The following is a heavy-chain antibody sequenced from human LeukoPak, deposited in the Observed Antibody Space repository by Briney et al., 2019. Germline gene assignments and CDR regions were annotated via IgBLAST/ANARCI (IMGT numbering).Heavy chain of an antibody. CDR1: GGSIRSSYYY. CDR2: IYYSGST. CDR3: ARAAVAYNWFDP. D-gene: IGHD6-19*01. J-gene: IGHJ5*02. V-gene: IGHV4-31*03. Sequence: SETLSLTCTVSGGSIRSSYYYWGWIRQPPGKGLEWIGYIYYSGSTYYNPSLKSRVTISVDTSKNQFSLKLSSVTAADTAVYYCARAAVAYNWFDPWGQGTLVTVSS.